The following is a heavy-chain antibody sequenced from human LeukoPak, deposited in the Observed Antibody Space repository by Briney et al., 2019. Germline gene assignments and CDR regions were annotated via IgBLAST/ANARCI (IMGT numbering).Heavy chain of an antibody. D-gene: IGHD2-2*01. V-gene: IGHV1-69*13. CDR1: GGTFSSYA. Sequence: GASVKVSCKASGGTFSSYAISWVRQAPGQGLEWMGGIIPIFGTANYAQKFQGRVTITADESTSTAYMELSSLRSEDTAVYYCARGYCSSTSCSDYYYYGMDVWGQGTTVTVSS. J-gene: IGHJ6*02. CDR3: ARGYCSSTSCSDYYYYGMDV. CDR2: IIPIFGTA.